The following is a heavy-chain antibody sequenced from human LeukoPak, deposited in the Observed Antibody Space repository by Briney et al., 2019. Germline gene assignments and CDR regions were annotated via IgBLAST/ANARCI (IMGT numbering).Heavy chain of an antibody. J-gene: IGHJ4*02. CDR3: ARQVVATYCDFWSGPSAYFDY. CDR1: GGSISSSSYY. D-gene: IGHD3-3*01. CDR2: IYYSGST. V-gene: IGHV4-39*01. Sequence: SETLSLTCTVSGGSISSSSYYWGWIRQPPGKGLEWIGSIYYSGSTYYNPSLKSRVTISVDTSKNQFSLKLSSVTAADTAVYYCARQVVATYCDFWSGPSAYFDYWGQGTLVTVSS.